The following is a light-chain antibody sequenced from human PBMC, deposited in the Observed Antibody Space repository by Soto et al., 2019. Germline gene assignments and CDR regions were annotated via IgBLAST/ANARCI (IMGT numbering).Light chain of an antibody. Sequence: EIVLTQSPGTLSLSPGERATLSCRASQSVSSNYLAWYQQRPGQAPRLLIYGTSSRAAGIPDRFSGSGSGTDFTLTINRLEPEDFSVYYCQLYGSSKYTFGQGTKLEIK. J-gene: IGKJ2*01. CDR3: QLYGSSKYT. V-gene: IGKV3-20*01. CDR1: QSVSSNY. CDR2: GTS.